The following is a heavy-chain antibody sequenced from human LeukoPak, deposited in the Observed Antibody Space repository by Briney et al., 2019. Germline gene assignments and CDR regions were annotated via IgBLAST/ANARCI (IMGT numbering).Heavy chain of an antibody. D-gene: IGHD1-26*01. CDR2: FDPEDGET. V-gene: IGHV1-24*01. Sequence: ASVKVSFKVSGYTLSELSMHWVRQAPGKGLEWMGGFDPEDGETIYAQKFQGRVTMTEDTSTDTAYMELSSLRSEDTAVYYCARAPYSGINPPFDYWGQGTLVIVSS. CDR1: GYTLSELS. CDR3: ARAPYSGINPPFDY. J-gene: IGHJ4*02.